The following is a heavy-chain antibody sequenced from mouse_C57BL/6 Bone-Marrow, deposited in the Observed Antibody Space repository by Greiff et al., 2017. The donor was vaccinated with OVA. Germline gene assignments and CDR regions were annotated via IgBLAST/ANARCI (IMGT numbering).Heavy chain of an antibody. CDR1: GFTFSDYG. J-gene: IGHJ2*01. CDR2: ISRGSSTI. CDR3: AREATMVTTWGY. Sequence: EVQLVESGGGLVKPGGSLKLSCAASGFTFSDYGMHWVRQAPEKGLEWVAYISRGSSTIYYADTVKGRFTISRDNAKNTLFLQMTSLRSEDTAMYYCAREATMVTTWGYWGQGTTLTVSS. V-gene: IGHV5-17*01. D-gene: IGHD2-2*01.